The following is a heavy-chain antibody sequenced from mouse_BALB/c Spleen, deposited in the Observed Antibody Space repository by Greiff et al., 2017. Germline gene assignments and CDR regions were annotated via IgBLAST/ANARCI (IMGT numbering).Heavy chain of an antibody. D-gene: IGHD1-1*01. CDR2: IYPGSGST. V-gene: IGHV1-81*01. CDR3: AREILRGNFDV. CDR1: GYTFTDYV. Sequence: QVQLQQSGPELVKPGASVKMSCKASGYTFTDYVIRWVKQRTGQGLEWIGEIYPGSGSTYYNEKFKGKATLTADKSSNTAYMQLSSLTSEDSAVYFCAREILRGNFDVWGAGTTVTVSS. J-gene: IGHJ1*01.